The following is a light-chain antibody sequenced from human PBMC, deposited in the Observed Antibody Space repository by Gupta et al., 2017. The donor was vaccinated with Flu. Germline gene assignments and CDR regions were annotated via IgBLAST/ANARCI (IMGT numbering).Light chain of an antibody. CDR1: QGISNY. CDR3: QEDNSAPRT. J-gene: IGKJ1*01. CDR2: AAS. V-gene: IGKV1-27*01. Sequence: PSSLASSVGDRVTITCLASQGISNYLAWDQQKPGKVPKLLIYAASTLQSGVPSRFSGSGSGTDFTLTISSLQPEDVATYYCQEDNSAPRTFGEGTKVEIK.